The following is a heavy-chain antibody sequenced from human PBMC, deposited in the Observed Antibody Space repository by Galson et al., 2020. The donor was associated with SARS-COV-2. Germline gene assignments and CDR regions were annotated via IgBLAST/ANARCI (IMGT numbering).Heavy chain of an antibody. J-gene: IGHJ4*02. D-gene: IGHD3-10*01. Sequence: FTAYVMHWVRQAPGQGLEWMGWINPNNGDTNYAQKIKGRVTMTSDTSITTAYLELRGLTSDDTAMYYCASNFFGSGRYWGQGTLITVSS. CDR1: FTAYV. CDR2: INPNNGDT. V-gene: IGHV1-2*02. CDR3: ASNFFGSGRY.